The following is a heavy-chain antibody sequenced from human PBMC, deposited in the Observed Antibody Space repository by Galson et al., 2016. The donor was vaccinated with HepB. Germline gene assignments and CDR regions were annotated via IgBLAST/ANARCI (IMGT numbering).Heavy chain of an antibody. CDR3: ASIGVGHYCSGSSCYFPIAY. Sequence: SVKVSCKASGGTLSSYALSWVRQAPGPGLEWMGGIIPIFDRANYAQKFQGRVTITADESTSTAYMELSSLRSEDTAVYFCASIGVGHYCSGSSCYFPIAYWGQGTLVTVSS. V-gene: IGHV1-69*13. CDR1: GGTLSSYA. D-gene: IGHD2-15*01. J-gene: IGHJ4*02. CDR2: IIPIFDRA.